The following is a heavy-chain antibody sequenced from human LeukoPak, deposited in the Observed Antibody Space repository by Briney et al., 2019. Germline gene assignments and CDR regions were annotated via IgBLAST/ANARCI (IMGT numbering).Heavy chain of an antibody. D-gene: IGHD3-10*01. J-gene: IGHJ4*02. CDR2: INGDGSRT. CDR1: GFTFSTYG. Sequence: GGSLRLSCAASGFTFSTYGINWVRQAPGKGLVWVSRINGDGSRTNYADSVKGRFTISRDNAKNTLYLQMNSLRAEDTAIYYCARDVGEYQILGFDYWGQGTLVTVSS. CDR3: ARDVGEYQILGFDY. V-gene: IGHV3-74*01.